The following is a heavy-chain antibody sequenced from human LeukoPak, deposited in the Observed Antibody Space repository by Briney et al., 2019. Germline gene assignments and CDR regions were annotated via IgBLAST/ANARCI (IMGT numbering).Heavy chain of an antibody. CDR3: ARLGPRQVYDY. V-gene: IGHV3-7*05. CDR2: IKQDGSQK. Sequence: GGSLILSCAASAFTFSSYWMSWVRQAPGKGLQWVANIKQDGSQKYYVDSVKGRFTISRDNAMNSLYLQMDSLRSDDTAVYYCARLGPRQVYDYWGQGTLVTVSS. CDR1: AFTFSSYW. J-gene: IGHJ4*02. D-gene: IGHD1-14*01.